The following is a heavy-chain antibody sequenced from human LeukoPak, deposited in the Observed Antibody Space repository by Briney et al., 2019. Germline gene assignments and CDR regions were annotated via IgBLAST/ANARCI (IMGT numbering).Heavy chain of an antibody. CDR1: GYTFTDYY. CDR2: INPNSGGT. J-gene: IGHJ6*03. V-gene: IGHV1-2*02. Sequence: GASVKVSCKASGYTFTDYYMHWVRQAPGQGLEWMGWINPNSGGTNYAQKFQGRVTMTRDTSISTAYMELSRLRSDDTAVYYCARVKDRISMVRGVLSPQNYYYYMDVWGKGTTVTVSS. D-gene: IGHD3-10*01. CDR3: ARVKDRISMVRGVLSPQNYYYYMDV.